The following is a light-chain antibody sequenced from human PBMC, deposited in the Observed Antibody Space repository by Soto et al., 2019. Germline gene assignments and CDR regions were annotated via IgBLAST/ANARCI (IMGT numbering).Light chain of an antibody. J-gene: IGKJ1*01. V-gene: IGKV3-20*01. CDR1: QSVSSSY. Sequence: EIVLTQSPGTLSLSPGERDTLSCRASQSVSSSYLAWYQQKPGQAPRLLIYGASSRATGIPDRFSGSGSGTDVTLTISRLEPADFAVYYCQQYVSSPPTFGQGTKVDIK. CDR2: GAS. CDR3: QQYVSSPPT.